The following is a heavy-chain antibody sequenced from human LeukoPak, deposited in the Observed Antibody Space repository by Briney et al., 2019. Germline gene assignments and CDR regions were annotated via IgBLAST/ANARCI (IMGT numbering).Heavy chain of an antibody. D-gene: IGHD3-22*01. CDR3: ARVTYYYDSSGVPYDAFDI. CDR1: GFTFSSYW. CDR2: INSDGSST. J-gene: IGHJ3*02. Sequence: GGSLRLSCAASGFTFSSYWMHWVRQAPGKGLVWVSRINSDGSSTSYADSVKGRFTISRDNAKNTLYLQTNSLRAEDTAVYYCARVTYYYDSSGVPYDAFDIWGQGTMVTASS. V-gene: IGHV3-74*01.